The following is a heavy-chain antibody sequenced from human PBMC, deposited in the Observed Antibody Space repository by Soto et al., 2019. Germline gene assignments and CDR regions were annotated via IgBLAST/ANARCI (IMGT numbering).Heavy chain of an antibody. J-gene: IGHJ5*02. Sequence: KPSETLSLTCAVYGGSFSGYYWTWIRQPPGKGLGWIGEINHSGSTNYNPSLNSRVTISVDTSKNQFSLKLSSVTAADTAAYYCARGNGYYYDSSGPNWFDPWGQGTLVTVSS. CDR2: INHSGST. CDR1: GGSFSGYY. V-gene: IGHV4-34*01. CDR3: ARGNGYYYDSSGPNWFDP. D-gene: IGHD3-22*01.